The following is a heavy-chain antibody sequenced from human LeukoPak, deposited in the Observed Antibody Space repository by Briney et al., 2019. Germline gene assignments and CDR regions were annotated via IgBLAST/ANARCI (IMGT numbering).Heavy chain of an antibody. CDR2: IYYSGST. CDR3: ARTQIDYDYYYMDV. V-gene: IGHV4-59*01. J-gene: IGHJ6*03. D-gene: IGHD2/OR15-2a*01. CDR1: GGSISSYY. Sequence: SETLSLTCTVSGGSISSYYWSWIRQPPGKGLEWIGYIYYSGSTNYNPSLKSRVTISVDTSKNQFSLKLSSVTAADTAVYYCARTQIDYDYYYMDVWGKGTTVTVSS.